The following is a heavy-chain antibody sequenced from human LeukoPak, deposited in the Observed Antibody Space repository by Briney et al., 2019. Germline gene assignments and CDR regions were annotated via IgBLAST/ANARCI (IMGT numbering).Heavy chain of an antibody. CDR1: GYTFTSYA. CDR3: ARAGYSYGYGWSRDRTYYFDY. Sequence: VASVKVSCKAPGYTFTSYAMHWVRQAPGQRLEWMGWINAGNGNTKYSQKFQGRVTITRDTSASTAYMELSSLRSEDTAVYYCARAGYSYGYGWSRDRTYYFDYWGQGTLVTVSS. CDR2: INAGNGNT. V-gene: IGHV1-3*01. D-gene: IGHD5-18*01. J-gene: IGHJ4*02.